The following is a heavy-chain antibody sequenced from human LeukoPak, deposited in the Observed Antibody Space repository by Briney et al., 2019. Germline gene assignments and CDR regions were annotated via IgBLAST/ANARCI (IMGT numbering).Heavy chain of an antibody. CDR3: ARLGGYSSSWYYFDY. CDR1: GGTFSSYA. J-gene: IGHJ4*02. V-gene: IGHV1-69*06. CDR2: IIPIFGTA. D-gene: IGHD6-13*01. Sequence: SVKVSCKASGGTFSSYAISWVRQAPGQGLEWMGGIIPIFGTANYAQKFQGRVTITADKSTSTAYMELSSLRSEDTAVYYCARLGGYSSSWYYFDYWGQGTLVTVSS.